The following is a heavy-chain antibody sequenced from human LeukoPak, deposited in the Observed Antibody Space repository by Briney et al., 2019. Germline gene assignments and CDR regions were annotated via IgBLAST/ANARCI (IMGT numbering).Heavy chain of an antibody. CDR1: GGSINSADYY. Sequence: SETLSLTCSVSGGSINSADYYWNWIRQPPGKGLEWIGRISYTGSTYYNPSLRSRVTISVDTSKNQFSLELRSLTAADTAVYYCARRAIPAAGSFDPWGQGTLVTASS. CDR3: ARRAIPAAGSFDP. J-gene: IGHJ5*02. D-gene: IGHD6-13*01. V-gene: IGHV4-39*01. CDR2: ISYTGST.